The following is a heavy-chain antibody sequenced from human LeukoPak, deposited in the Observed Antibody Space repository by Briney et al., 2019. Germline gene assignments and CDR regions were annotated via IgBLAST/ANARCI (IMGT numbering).Heavy chain of an antibody. CDR1: GFTFRNYW. D-gene: IGHD3/OR15-3a*01. V-gene: IGHV3-7*04. J-gene: IGHJ4*02. CDR2: IKEDGSDK. Sequence: RSGGSLRLSCAASGFTFRNYWMTWVRQAPRKGLEWVANIKEDGSDKYYVDSVMGRFTISRDNAKNSMYLQMKSLRAEDTAVYYCARGGANGAGDCWGQGTLVTVSS. CDR3: ARGGANGAGDC.